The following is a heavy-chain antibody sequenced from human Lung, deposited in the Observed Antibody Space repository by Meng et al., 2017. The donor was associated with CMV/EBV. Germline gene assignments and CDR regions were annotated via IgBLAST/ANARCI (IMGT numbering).Heavy chain of an antibody. V-gene: IGHV1-2*02. Sequence: ASVKVSCKASGYTFTDYYLHWVRQAPGQGLEWMAWINVYSGGTNSAQKFQGRVALTRDTSIRTAYMELSSLRSDDTAVYYCARVYCGGDCSFDYWGQGMLVTGSS. CDR3: ARVYCGGDCSFDY. J-gene: IGHJ4*02. CDR1: GYTFTDYY. CDR2: INVYSGGT. D-gene: IGHD2-21*01.